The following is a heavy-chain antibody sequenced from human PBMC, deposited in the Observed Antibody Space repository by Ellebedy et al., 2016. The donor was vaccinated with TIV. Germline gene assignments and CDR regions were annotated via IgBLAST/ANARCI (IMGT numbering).Heavy chain of an antibody. V-gene: IGHV3-30*02. CDR2: IRSDGSNK. CDR3: AKGGVVREPIDD. Sequence: PGGSLRLSCAASGFTFGSYGIHWVRQAPGKGLEWVTFIRSDGSNKYYADSVKGRFTISRDNTKNTLYLQMNSLRAEDTAVYYCAKGGVVREPIDDWGQGTLVTVPS. J-gene: IGHJ4*02. D-gene: IGHD3-10*01. CDR1: GFTFGSYG.